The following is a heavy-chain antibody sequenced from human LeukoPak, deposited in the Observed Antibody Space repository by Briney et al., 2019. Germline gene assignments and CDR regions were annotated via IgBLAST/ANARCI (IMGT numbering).Heavy chain of an antibody. CDR3: ARGEHVDTAMEGGYYFDY. V-gene: IGHV4-39*07. Sequence: SETLSLTCTVSGGSISSSSYYWGWIRQPPGKGLEWIGSIYYSGSTYYNPSLKSRVTISVDTSKNQFSLKLSSVTAADTAVYYCARGEHVDTAMEGGYYFDYWGQGTLVTVSS. CDR2: IYYSGST. CDR1: GGSISSSSYY. D-gene: IGHD5-18*01. J-gene: IGHJ4*02.